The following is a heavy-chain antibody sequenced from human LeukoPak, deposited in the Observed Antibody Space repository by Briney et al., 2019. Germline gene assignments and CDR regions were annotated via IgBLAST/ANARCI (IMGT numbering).Heavy chain of an antibody. V-gene: IGHV3-74*01. D-gene: IGHD5-18*01. CDR3: SRDTGYSYGHTNWLDP. Sequence: QPGGSLRLSCAASGFTFSSYWMHWVRRAPGKGLVWVSRINSDGSRTSYADSVMGRFTITRDNAKNTLYLQMNSPRAEATAAYYCSRDTGYSYGHTNWLDPWGQGTLVTVSS. CDR1: GFTFSSYW. CDR2: INSDGSRT. J-gene: IGHJ5*02.